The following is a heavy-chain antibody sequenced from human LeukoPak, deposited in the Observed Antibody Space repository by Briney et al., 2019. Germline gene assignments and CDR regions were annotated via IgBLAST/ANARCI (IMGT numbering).Heavy chain of an antibody. CDR1: GYTFTGYY. V-gene: IGHV1-2*02. D-gene: IGHD1-26*01. CDR2: INPNSGGT. CDR3: ARDWLGIVGATLFDY. J-gene: IGHJ4*02. Sequence: ASVKVSCKASGYTFTGYYMHWVRQAPGQGLEWMGWINPNSGGTNYAQKFQGRVTMTRDTSISTVYMELSRLRSDDTAVYYCARDWLGIVGATLFDYWGQGTLVTVSS.